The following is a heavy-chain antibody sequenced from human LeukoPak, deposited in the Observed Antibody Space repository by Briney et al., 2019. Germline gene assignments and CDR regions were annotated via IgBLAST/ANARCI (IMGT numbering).Heavy chain of an antibody. Sequence: SETLSLTCTVSGGSISSSTYYWGWIRQPPGKGLEWIGSIFYSGRTYYNPSLKSRVTMSVDTSKNQFSLKLSSVTAADTAVYYCARDQADSWIYNWFDPWGQGTLVTVSS. D-gene: IGHD6-13*01. CDR1: GGSISSSTYY. V-gene: IGHV4-39*07. CDR2: IFYSGRT. J-gene: IGHJ5*02. CDR3: ARDQADSWIYNWFDP.